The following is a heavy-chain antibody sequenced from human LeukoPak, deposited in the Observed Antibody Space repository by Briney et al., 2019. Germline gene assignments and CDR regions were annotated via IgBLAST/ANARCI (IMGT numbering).Heavy chain of an antibody. Sequence: GESLKIYCKGSGYSFTSYWIGWVRQMPGKGLEWMGIIYPGDSHTRYSPSFQGQVTISADKSISTAYLQWSSLKASDTAMYYCAMGIAAAGTISEFDYWGQGTLVTVSS. D-gene: IGHD6-13*01. V-gene: IGHV5-51*01. CDR2: IYPGDSHT. J-gene: IGHJ4*01. CDR1: GYSFTSYW. CDR3: AMGIAAAGTISEFDY.